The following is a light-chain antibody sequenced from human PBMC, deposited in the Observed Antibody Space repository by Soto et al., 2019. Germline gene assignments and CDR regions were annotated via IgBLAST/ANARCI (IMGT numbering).Light chain of an antibody. CDR3: QHYHNWPRT. Sequence: EIVMTQSPATLTVSAGERATLSCRASESIRSNLAWFQQKPGQAPRLLIQDASTRATGIPARFSGSGFGTEFTLTISGLQSEDFAVYYCQHYHNWPRTFGQGTKLESK. V-gene: IGKV3-15*01. CDR1: ESIRSN. CDR2: DAS. J-gene: IGKJ2*01.